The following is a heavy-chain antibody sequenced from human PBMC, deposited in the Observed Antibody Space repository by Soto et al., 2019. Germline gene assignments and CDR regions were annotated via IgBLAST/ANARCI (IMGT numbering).Heavy chain of an antibody. J-gene: IGHJ4*02. CDR3: ARDHRTLPGDS. Sequence: ASVKVSCKASGFTFTSSAVQWVLRARGQRLEWIGWIVVGSGNTNYAQKFQERVTITRDMSTSTAYMELSSLRSEDTAVYYCARDHRTLPGDSWGQGTLVTVST. V-gene: IGHV1-58*01. CDR1: GFTFTSSA. D-gene: IGHD2-2*01. CDR2: IVVGSGNT.